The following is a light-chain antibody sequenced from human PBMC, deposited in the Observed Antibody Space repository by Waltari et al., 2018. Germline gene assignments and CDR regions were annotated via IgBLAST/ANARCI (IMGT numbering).Light chain of an antibody. CDR1: QNVASN. CDR2: GAS. V-gene: IGKV3-15*01. J-gene: IGKJ4*01. Sequence: EIVMTQSPATLSVSPGEGATLSCRASQNVASNLAWYQQKSGQAPRLLIYGASTRATGIPARFSGSGSGTEFALTISSLQSEDSAVYYCQHYNNLPLTFGGETKVEI. CDR3: QHYNNLPLT.